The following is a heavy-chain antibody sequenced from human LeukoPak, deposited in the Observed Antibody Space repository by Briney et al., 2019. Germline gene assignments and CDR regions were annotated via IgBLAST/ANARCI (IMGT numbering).Heavy chain of an antibody. J-gene: IGHJ5*02. CDR3: ARTRITMVRGVYRFDP. Sequence: SETLSLTCAVSGGSISSGGYSWRWIRQPPGKGLEWIGYIYHSGSTYYNPSLKSRVTISVDRSKNQFSLKLSSVTAADTAVYYCARTRITMVRGVYRFDPWGQGTLVTVSS. CDR1: GGSISSGGYS. V-gene: IGHV4-30-2*01. D-gene: IGHD3-10*01. CDR2: IYHSGST.